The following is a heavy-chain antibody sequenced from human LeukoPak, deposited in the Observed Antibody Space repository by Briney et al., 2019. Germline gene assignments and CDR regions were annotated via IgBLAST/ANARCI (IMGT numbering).Heavy chain of an antibody. V-gene: IGHV4-59*01. CDR1: DDSISRDF. D-gene: IGHD6-19*01. CDR3: ARLPDVSGWPFDY. J-gene: IGHJ4*02. CDR2: IRYSGRT. Sequence: SETLSLTCTASDDSISRDFGTWIRQPPGKGLEWIGYIRYSGRTEYNPSLKSRVTISIQTSKNQFSLKLTSVTAADTAIYYCARLPDVSGWPFDYWGQGILVTVSS.